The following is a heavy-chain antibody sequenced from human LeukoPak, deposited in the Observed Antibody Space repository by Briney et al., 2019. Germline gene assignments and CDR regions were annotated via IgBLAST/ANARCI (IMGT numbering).Heavy chain of an antibody. CDR2: ISSSSSYI. CDR1: GFTLSSYS. V-gene: IGHV3-21*01. CDR3: TREEFDSVDY. Sequence: PGGSLRLSCAASGFTLSSYSMNLLRQAPGKGLEWVSSISSSSSYIYYADSVKGRFTISRDNAKNSLYLQMNRLRAEDTALYYSTREEFDSVDYSGDGTLVTASP. D-gene: IGHD3-9*01. J-gene: IGHJ4*01.